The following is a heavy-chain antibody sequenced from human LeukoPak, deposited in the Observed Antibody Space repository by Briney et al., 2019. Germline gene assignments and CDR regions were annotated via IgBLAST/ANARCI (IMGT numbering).Heavy chain of an antibody. V-gene: IGHV4-39*01. CDR1: GGSISSSVYY. Sequence: SETLSLTCTVSGGSISSSVYYWGWIRQPPGKGLEWIGSIYYSGSTYYNPSLKSRVTTSVDTPKNQFSLKLSSVTAADTAVYYCARGAMAGKMSWFDPWGQGTLVTVSS. CDR3: ARGAMAGKMSWFDP. J-gene: IGHJ5*02. D-gene: IGHD6-19*01. CDR2: IYYSGST.